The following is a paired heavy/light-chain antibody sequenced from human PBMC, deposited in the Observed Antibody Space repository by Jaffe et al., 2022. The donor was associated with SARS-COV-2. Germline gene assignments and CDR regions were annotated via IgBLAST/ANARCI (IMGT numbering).Heavy chain of an antibody. CDR2: VYTSGSI. J-gene: IGHJ4*02. CDR1: GASISSGSYY. Sequence: QVQLQESGPGLVKPSQTLSLTCAVSGASISSGSYYWSWIRQPAGKGLEWIGRVYTSGSIDYNPSLKSRVTISADTSKNQFSLKLSSVAAADTAVYYCAREGDYSNYMNYWGQGILVTVSS. V-gene: IGHV4-61*02. CDR3: AREGDYSNYMNY. D-gene: IGHD4-4*01.
Light chain of an antibody. J-gene: IGKJ5*01. CDR2: AAS. CDR1: QSISNY. V-gene: IGKV1-39*01. CDR3: QQSSSIPIT. Sequence: DIQMTQSPSSLSASVGDRVTITCRASQSISNYLNWYQQKPGEAPKLLISAASRLHSGVPSRFSGSGSGTDFALTISSLQLEDFATYYCQQSSSIPITFGQGTRLEI.